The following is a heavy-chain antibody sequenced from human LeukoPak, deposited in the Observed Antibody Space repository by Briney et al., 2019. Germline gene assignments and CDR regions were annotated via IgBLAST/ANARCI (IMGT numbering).Heavy chain of an antibody. J-gene: IGHJ4*02. CDR2: INPSGGGT. CDR1: GYTFTSYY. V-gene: IGHV1-46*01. CDR3: ASAAGYGDYVGCFDY. D-gene: IGHD4-17*01. Sequence: GASVKVSCKASGYTFTSYYIHWVRQAPGQGLEWMGIINPSGGGTSYAQKFQDRVTMARDMSTSTVYMELSSLRSEDTAMYYCASAAGYGDYVGCFDYWGQGTLVTVSS.